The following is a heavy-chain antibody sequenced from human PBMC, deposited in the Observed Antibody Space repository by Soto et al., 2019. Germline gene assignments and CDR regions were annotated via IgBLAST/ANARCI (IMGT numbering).Heavy chain of an antibody. CDR2: IWYDGSNK. CDR3: ARDIPLLYGDYGIDY. CDR1: GFTFSSYG. D-gene: IGHD4-17*01. Sequence: QVQLVESGGGVVQPGRSLRLSCAASGFTFSSYGMHWVRQAPGKGLEWVAVIWYDGSNKYYADSVKGRFTITRDNSKNTLDLKMNSLRAEDTAVYYCARDIPLLYGDYGIDYWGQGTLVTVSS. J-gene: IGHJ4*02. V-gene: IGHV3-33*01.